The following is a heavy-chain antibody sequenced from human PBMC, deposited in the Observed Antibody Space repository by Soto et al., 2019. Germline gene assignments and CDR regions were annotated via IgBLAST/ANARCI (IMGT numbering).Heavy chain of an antibody. CDR1: GFSFSSYG. CDR2: ISYDGSNK. D-gene: IGHD5-18*01. CDR3: ARDYSSYGPFDY. Sequence: GGSLRLSCAASGFSFSSYGMQWVRQAPGKGLEWVAVISYDGSNKYYADSVKDRFTISRDNAKNSLYLQMNSLRAEDTAVYYCARDYSSYGPFDYWGQGTLVTVSS. J-gene: IGHJ4*02. V-gene: IGHV3-30*03.